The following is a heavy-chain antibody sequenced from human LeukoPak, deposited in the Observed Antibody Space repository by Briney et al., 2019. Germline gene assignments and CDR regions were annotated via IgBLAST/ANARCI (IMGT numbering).Heavy chain of an antibody. CDR2: TYYRSKWYN. Sequence: LQTLSLTSAISGDSVSSNSAASNCIRHSPSRGLEWLGRTYYRSKWYNHYAISVKSRITINPGTSNNQFSLQLTSLTPQYTTVYYGARDNKYSSSCFYWFDPWGQGTLVTVSS. D-gene: IGHD6-6*01. CDR1: GDSVSSNSAA. V-gene: IGHV6-1*01. J-gene: IGHJ5*02. CDR3: ARDNKYSSSCFYWFDP.